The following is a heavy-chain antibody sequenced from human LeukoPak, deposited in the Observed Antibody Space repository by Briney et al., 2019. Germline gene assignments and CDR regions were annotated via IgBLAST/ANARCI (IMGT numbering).Heavy chain of an antibody. CDR3: ARALNPLPGTYYFDY. V-gene: IGHV4-4*07. CDR1: GGSINSHY. J-gene: IGHJ4*02. CDR2: IYISGST. Sequence: SETLSLTCTVSGGSINSHYWSWIRQPAGRGLEWIGRIYISGSTNYNSSLQSRVTMSVDTSKNQFSLRLSSVTAADTAVYYCARALNPLPGTYYFDYWGQGTLVTASS. D-gene: IGHD2-15*01.